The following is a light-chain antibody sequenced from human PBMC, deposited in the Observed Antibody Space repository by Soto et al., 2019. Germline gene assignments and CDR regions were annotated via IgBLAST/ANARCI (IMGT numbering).Light chain of an antibody. J-gene: IGKJ2*01. Sequence: EIVLTQSPGTLSLSPGERATLSCRASQSVSRSFLAWYQQKPGQAPRLLIYGASSRATGIPDRFSGSGSGTDFTLNISRLEPEDAALYYCQQYDTSPRTFGQGTKLEI. V-gene: IGKV3-20*01. CDR3: QQYDTSPRT. CDR2: GAS. CDR1: QSVSRSF.